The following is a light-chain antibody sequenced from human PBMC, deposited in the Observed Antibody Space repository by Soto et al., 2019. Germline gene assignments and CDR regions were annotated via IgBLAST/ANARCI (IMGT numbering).Light chain of an antibody. V-gene: IGKV1-5*03. CDR2: KAS. J-gene: IGKJ5*01. Sequence: DIQMTQSPSTLSASVGDRVTITCRASQSISSWVAWYQQKPGKGPKLLIYKASHLESGVPSRFSGSGSGTEFTLTISSLQPGDFATYYCQQLNSYPITFGQGTRLEIK. CDR1: QSISSW. CDR3: QQLNSYPIT.